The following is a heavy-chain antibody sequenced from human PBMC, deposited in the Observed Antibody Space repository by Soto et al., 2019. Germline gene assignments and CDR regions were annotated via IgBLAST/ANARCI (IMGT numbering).Heavy chain of an antibody. CDR1: GYTFTSYD. Sequence: ASVKVSCKASGYTFTSYDINWVRQATGQGLEWMGWMSPNSGNTGYAQKFQGRVTMTRNTSISTAYMELSSLRSEDTAVYYCATSGVRGTWDYYYGMDVWGQGTTVTVSS. D-gene: IGHD3-10*01. J-gene: IGHJ6*02. CDR3: ATSGVRGTWDYYYGMDV. CDR2: MSPNSGNT. V-gene: IGHV1-8*01.